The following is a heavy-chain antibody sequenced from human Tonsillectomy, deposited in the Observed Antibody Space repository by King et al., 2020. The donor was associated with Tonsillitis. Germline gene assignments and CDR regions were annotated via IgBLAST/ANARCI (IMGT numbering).Heavy chain of an antibody. D-gene: IGHD3-16*02. J-gene: IGHJ4*02. Sequence: VQLQESGPGLVKPSETLSLTCAVSGYSISSGYYWGWIRQPPGKGLEWIGSIYHSGSTYYNPSLKSRVTISVDTSKNQFSLKLSSVTAADTAVYYCARDPNYDYVWGSYRPFDYWGQGTLVTVSS. V-gene: IGHV4-38-2*02. CDR2: IYHSGST. CDR3: ARDPNYDYVWGSYRPFDY. CDR1: GYSISSGYY.